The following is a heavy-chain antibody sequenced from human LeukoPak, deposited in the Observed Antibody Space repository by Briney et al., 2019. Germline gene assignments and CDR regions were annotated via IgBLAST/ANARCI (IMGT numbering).Heavy chain of an antibody. J-gene: IGHJ4*02. Sequence: GGSLRLSCAASGFTFSSYAMSWVRQAPGKGLEWVSAISGSGGSTYYADSVKGRFTISRDNSKNTLYLQMYSLRAEDTAVYYCAKGSSSYGYFDYWGQGTLVTVSS. CDR1: GFTFSSYA. D-gene: IGHD6-13*01. CDR3: AKGSSSYGYFDY. V-gene: IGHV3-23*01. CDR2: ISGSGGST.